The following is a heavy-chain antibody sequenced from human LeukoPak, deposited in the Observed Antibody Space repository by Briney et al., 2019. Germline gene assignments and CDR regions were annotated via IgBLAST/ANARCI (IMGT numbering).Heavy chain of an antibody. J-gene: IGHJ5*02. CDR3: ARHLGWVYYYGSGSYYNGWFDP. CDR2: IHYSGST. Sequence: SETLSLTCTVSGGSISSSRYYWGWIRQPPGKGLEWIGSIHYSGSTFYNPSLKSRVTISVDTSKNQFSLKLSSVTAADTAVYYCARHLGWVYYYGSGSYYNGWFDPWGQGTLVTVSS. D-gene: IGHD3-10*01. V-gene: IGHV4-39*01. CDR1: GGSISSSRYY.